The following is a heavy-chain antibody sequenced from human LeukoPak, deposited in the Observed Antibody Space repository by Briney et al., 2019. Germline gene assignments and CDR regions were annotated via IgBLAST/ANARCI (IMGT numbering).Heavy chain of an antibody. CDR1: GGSISSGNFY. J-gene: IGHJ4*02. D-gene: IGHD4-17*01. CDR3: ARHALTTVTDGFDY. Sequence: KPSETLSLTCTVSGGSISSGNFYWGWIRQPPGRGLEWIGSLYYSGSTYYKLSLKSRVTISVDTSKNQFSLKLGSVTAADTAVYYCARHALTTVTDGFDYWGQGTLVTVSS. CDR2: LYYSGST. V-gene: IGHV4-39*01.